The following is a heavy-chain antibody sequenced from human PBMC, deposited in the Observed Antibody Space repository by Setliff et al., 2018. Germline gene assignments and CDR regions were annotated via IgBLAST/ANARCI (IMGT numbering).Heavy chain of an antibody. CDR2: IYYSGST. CDR1: GGSISSSNW. D-gene: IGHD2-8*01. J-gene: IGHJ6*02. Sequence: PSETLSLTCAVSGGSISSSNWWSWIRRPPGKGLEWIGNIYYSGSTYYNPSLKSRVTISVDTSKNQFSLQLSSVTAADTAVYYCARDRQYCTSLSCLNSYFYYYAMDFWGQGTTVTVSS. V-gene: IGHV4-28*03. CDR3: ARDRQYCTSLSCLNSYFYYYAMDF.